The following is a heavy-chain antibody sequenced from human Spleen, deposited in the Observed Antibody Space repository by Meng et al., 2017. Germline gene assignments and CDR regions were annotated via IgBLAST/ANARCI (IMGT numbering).Heavy chain of an antibody. V-gene: IGHV1-46*01. Sequence: VQLVQCGAEVKKPGASVKVSCKASGYTFPDYWLHWVRQAPGQGLEWMGKINPSGGSTDYAQKFQGRVTMTRDTSTSTVYMELNSLTSEDTAVYFCARGSGYDSVWGSYRIDYWGQAPWSPSPQ. CDR3: ARGSGYDSVWGSYRIDY. CDR2: INPSGGST. CDR1: GYTFPDYW. D-gene: IGHD3-16*02. J-gene: IGHJ4*01.